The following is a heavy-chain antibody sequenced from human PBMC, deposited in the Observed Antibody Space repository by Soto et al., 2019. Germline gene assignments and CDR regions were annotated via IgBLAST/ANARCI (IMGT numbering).Heavy chain of an antibody. Sequence: ASVKVSCKASGYTFTSYGISWVRQAPGQGLEWMGWISAYNGNTNYAQKLQGRVTMTTDTSTSTAYMELRSLRSDDTAVYYCARDDVVVAASRGRRGYAFDIWGQGTIVSVSS. V-gene: IGHV1-18*01. CDR1: GYTFTSYG. CDR3: ARDDVVVAASRGRRGYAFDI. CDR2: ISAYNGNT. J-gene: IGHJ3*02. D-gene: IGHD2-15*01.